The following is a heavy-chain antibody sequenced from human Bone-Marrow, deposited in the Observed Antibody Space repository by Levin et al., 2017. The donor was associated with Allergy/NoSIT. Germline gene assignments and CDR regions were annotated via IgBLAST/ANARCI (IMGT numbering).Heavy chain of an antibody. CDR1: GFTFGDYA. Sequence: GESLKISCTGSGFTFGDYAMSWVRQAPGKGLEWVGFIRNKAHGGTTEYAASVKGRLTISRDDSKSIAYLQMNSLKTEDTAVYHCVRGIIGDVRVAHKEAFDVWGQGTMVTVSS. CDR2: IRNKAHGGTT. CDR3: VRGIIGDVRVAHKEAFDV. V-gene: IGHV3-49*04. D-gene: IGHD2/OR15-2a*01. J-gene: IGHJ3*01.